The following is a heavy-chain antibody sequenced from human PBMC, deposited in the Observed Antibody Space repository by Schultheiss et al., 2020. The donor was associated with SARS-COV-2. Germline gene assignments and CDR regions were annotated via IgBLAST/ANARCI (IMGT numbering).Heavy chain of an antibody. D-gene: IGHD5-12*01. CDR3: ARGDHSGYDFDY. Sequence: SETLSLTCTVSGGSISSSSYYWGWIRQPPGKGLEWIGSIYYSGSTNYNPSLKSRVTISVDTSKNQFSLKLSSVTAADTAVYYCARGDHSGYDFDYWGQGTLVTVSS. V-gene: IGHV4-39*07. CDR1: GGSISSSSYY. J-gene: IGHJ4*02. CDR2: IYYSGST.